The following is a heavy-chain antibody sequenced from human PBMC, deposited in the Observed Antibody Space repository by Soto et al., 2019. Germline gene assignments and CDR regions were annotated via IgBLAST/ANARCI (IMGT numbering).Heavy chain of an antibody. CDR3: ARVYPGRYYFDN. CDR1: GGTISGYY. D-gene: IGHD2-8*01. J-gene: IGHJ4*02. CDR2: INYSGNT. V-gene: IGHV4-59*01. Sequence: SETLSLTCTVSGGTISGYYWSWIRQPPGKGLEWIGYINYSGNTNYNPSLKSRVTISADTSKNQFSLKLTSVTAADTAVYYCARVYPGRYYFDNWGQGTLVTVSS.